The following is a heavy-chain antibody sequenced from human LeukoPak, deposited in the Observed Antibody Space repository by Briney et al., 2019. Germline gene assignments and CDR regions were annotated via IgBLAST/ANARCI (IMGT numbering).Heavy chain of an antibody. Sequence: PGGSLRLSCAASGFTFSSYAMSLVRQAPGKGLEWVSAISGSGGSTYYADSVKGRFTISRDNSKSTLYLQMNSLRAEDTAVYYCAKDPVASMGYWGQGTLVTVSS. V-gene: IGHV3-23*01. CDR1: GFTFSSYA. D-gene: IGHD5-12*01. CDR2: ISGSGGST. J-gene: IGHJ4*02. CDR3: AKDPVASMGY.